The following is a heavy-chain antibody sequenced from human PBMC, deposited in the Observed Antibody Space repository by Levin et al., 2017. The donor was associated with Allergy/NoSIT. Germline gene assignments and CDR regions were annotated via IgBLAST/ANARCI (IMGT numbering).Heavy chain of an antibody. D-gene: IGHD6-19*01. J-gene: IGHJ2*01. CDR3: ARAVAASWYFEL. V-gene: IGHV3-11*01. CDR2: ISSSGTTI. CDR1: PFTFSDYY. Sequence: LSLTCAASPFTFSDYYMSWIRQAPGKGLECISYISSSGTTIYYADSVKGRFTISRDNAKNSLYLQMNSLRAEDTAVYYCARAVAASWYFELWGRGTLVTVYS.